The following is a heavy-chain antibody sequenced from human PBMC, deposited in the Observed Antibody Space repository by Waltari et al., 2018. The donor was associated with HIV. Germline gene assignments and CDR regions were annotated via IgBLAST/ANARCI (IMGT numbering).Heavy chain of an antibody. CDR1: GYSFTSYW. D-gene: IGHD3-3*01. J-gene: IGHJ5*02. CDR2: IYPGDSDT. Sequence: EVQVVQSGPEVKKSGESLRISCKGSGYSFTSYWIGWVRQMPGKGLEWMGIIYPGDSDTRYSPSFQGQVTISADKSISTAYLQWSSLKASDTAMYYCARHGGGKDFWTPEQNWFDPWGQGTLVTVSS. V-gene: IGHV5-51*01. CDR3: ARHGGGKDFWTPEQNWFDP.